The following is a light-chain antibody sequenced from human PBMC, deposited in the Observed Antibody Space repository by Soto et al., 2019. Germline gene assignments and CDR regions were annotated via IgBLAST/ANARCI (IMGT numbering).Light chain of an antibody. J-gene: IGLJ2*01. CDR2: EVS. CDR3: SSYTSRTTPV. V-gene: IGLV2-14*01. Sequence: QSVLTQPASVSGSPGQTITISCTGTSSDVGGYAYVSWYQQYPGKVPKLVISEVSNRPSGVSHRFYGSRSGNTASLTISGLQAEDEADYHCSSYTSRTTPVFGGGTKLTVL. CDR1: SSDVGGYAY.